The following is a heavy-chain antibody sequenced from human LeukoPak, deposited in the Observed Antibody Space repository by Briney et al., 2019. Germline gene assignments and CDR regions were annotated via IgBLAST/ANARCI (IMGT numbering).Heavy chain of an antibody. V-gene: IGHV3-7*01. D-gene: IGHD3-22*01. CDR3: VRDLYRIVVVPHYFDY. CDR1: GFTFSGYW. Sequence: GGSLRLSCAASGFTFSGYWRSWVRQAPGKGLEWVANIKQDGSEKYYVDSVKGRFTISRDNAKNSLYLQMNSLRAEDTAVYYCVRDLYRIVVVPHYFDYWGQGTLVTVSS. J-gene: IGHJ4*02. CDR2: IKQDGSEK.